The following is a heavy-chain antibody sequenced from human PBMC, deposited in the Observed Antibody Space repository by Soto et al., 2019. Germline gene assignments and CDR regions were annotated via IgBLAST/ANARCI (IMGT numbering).Heavy chain of an antibody. Sequence: GGSLRLSCAASGFTFSDHYMDWVRQAPGKGLEWVGRTRNKANSYTTEYAASVKGRFTISRDDSKNSLYLQMNSLKTEDTAVYYCVSSYYGSGSYYRFDYWGQGTLVTVSS. CDR3: VSSYYGSGSYYRFDY. J-gene: IGHJ4*02. D-gene: IGHD3-10*01. V-gene: IGHV3-72*01. CDR2: TRNKANSYTT. CDR1: GFTFSDHY.